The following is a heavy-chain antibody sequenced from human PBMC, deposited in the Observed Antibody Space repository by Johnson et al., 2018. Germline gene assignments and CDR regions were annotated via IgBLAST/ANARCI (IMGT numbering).Heavy chain of an antibody. Sequence: QVQLQESGPGLVKXSETXSLXCTVPDGSIGGYYWSWVRQTAEKGLEWIGRIDISGTPNSDPSPKSRVTMSVDTSKKQFSLKRSSVTAADTAVYYCARDTENSYYYYGLDVWGQGTRVTVSS. V-gene: IGHV4-4*07. D-gene: IGHD1-7*01. CDR3: ARDTENSYYYYGLDV. J-gene: IGHJ6*02. CDR2: IDISGTP. CDR1: DGSIGGYY.